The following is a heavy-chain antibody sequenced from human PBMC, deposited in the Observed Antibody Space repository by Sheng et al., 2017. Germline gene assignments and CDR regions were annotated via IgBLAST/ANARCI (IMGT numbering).Heavy chain of an antibody. V-gene: IGHV4-34*01. CDR1: GGSFSGYY. Sequence: QVQLQQWGAGLLKPSETLSLTCAVYGGSFSGYYWSWIRQPPGKGLEWIGEINHSGSTNYNPSLKSRVTISVDTSKNQFSLKLSSVTAADTAVYYCARGVVVVAATIGFDPWGQGTLVTVSS. J-gene: IGHJ5*02. CDR2: INHSGST. D-gene: IGHD2-15*01. CDR3: ARGVVVVAATIGFDP.